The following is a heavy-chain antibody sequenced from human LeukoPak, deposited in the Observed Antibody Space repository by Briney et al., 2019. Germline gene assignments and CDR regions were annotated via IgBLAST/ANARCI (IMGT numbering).Heavy chain of an antibody. V-gene: IGHV3-64*01. D-gene: IGHD1-1*01. Sequence: TGGSLRLSCAASGFTFSSYAMHWVRQAPGKGLEYVSAISSNGGSTYYANSVKGRFTISRDNSKNTLYLQMGSLRAEDMAVYYCARDPSKRWNDLDYWGQGTLVTVSS. CDR3: ARDPSKRWNDLDY. J-gene: IGHJ4*02. CDR2: ISSNGGST. CDR1: GFTFSSYA.